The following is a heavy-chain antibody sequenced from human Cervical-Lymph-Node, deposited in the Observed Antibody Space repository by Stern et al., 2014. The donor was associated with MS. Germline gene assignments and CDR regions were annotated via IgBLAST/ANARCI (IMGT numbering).Heavy chain of an antibody. CDR1: GYTLTSFD. CDR2: MNTRSGDA. CDR3: VRAGRVAGRVTYGY. Sequence: QMQLVQSGAEVKKPGASVKVSCEASGYTLTSFDINWVRQAPGQGLEWMGWMNTRSGDAGYAQKFQGRVTMTRNISINTAYMELSSLRVEDTAMYYCVRAGRVAGRVTYGYWGQGTLVTVSS. D-gene: IGHD3-10*01. V-gene: IGHV1-8*02. J-gene: IGHJ4*02.